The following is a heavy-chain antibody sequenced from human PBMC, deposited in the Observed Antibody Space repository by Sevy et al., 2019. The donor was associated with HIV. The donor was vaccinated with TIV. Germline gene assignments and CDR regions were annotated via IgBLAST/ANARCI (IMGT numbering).Heavy chain of an antibody. D-gene: IGHD4-17*01. CDR1: GFIFSSYD. V-gene: IGHV3-48*03. Sequence: GGSLRLSCVASGFIFSSYDMNWVRHAPGKGLEWVSYISQTGTTISYSDSVRGRFTISRDNARNSLFLQMNSLRAEDTAFYYCSRDFPPSATTVAHFDRWGQGTLVTVSS. J-gene: IGHJ4*02. CDR3: SRDFPPSATTVAHFDR. CDR2: ISQTGTTI.